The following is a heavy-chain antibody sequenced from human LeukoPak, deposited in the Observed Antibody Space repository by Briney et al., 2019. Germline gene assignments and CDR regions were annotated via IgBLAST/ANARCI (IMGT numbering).Heavy chain of an antibody. V-gene: IGHV4-34*01. J-gene: IGHJ5*02. D-gene: IGHD6-13*01. CDR3: ARDLTPSIAAENNWFDP. CDR2: INHSGST. Sequence: SETLSLTCAVYGGSFSGCYWSWIRQPPGKGLEWIGEINHSGSTNYNPSLKSRVTISVDTSKNQFSLKLSSVTAADTAVYYCARDLTPSIAAENNWFDPWGQGTLVTVSS. CDR1: GGSFSGCY.